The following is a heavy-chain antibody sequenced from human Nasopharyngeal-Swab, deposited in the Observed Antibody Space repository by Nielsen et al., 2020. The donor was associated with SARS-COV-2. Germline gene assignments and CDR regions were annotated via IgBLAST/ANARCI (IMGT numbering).Heavy chain of an antibody. Sequence: SLKISCAASGFTFDDYAMHWVRQAPGKGLEWVSGISWNSGSIGYADSVKGRFTIPRDNAKNSLYLQMNSLRAEDTALYYCAKDYGRWGYGSGLDYWGQGTLVTVSS. V-gene: IGHV3-9*01. CDR1: GFTFDDYA. D-gene: IGHD3-10*01. CDR3: AKDYGRWGYGSGLDY. CDR2: ISWNSGSI. J-gene: IGHJ4*02.